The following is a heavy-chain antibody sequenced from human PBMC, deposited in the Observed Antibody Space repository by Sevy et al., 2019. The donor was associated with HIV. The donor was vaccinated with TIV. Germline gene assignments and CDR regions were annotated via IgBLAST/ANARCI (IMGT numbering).Heavy chain of an antibody. J-gene: IGHJ4*02. CDR2: IKSKTDGGTT. Sequence: GGSLRLSCAASGFTFSNAWMSWVRQAPGKGLEWVGRIKSKTDGGTTDYAAPVKGRFTIAREDSKNTLYLQMNGLKTEDTAVYYCTTVYDYVWGRTFDYWGQGTLVTVSS. D-gene: IGHD3-16*01. CDR3: TTVYDYVWGRTFDY. CDR1: GFTFSNAW. V-gene: IGHV3-15*01.